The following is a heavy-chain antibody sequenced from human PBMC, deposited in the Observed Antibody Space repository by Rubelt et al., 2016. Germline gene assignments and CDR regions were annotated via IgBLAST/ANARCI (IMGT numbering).Heavy chain of an antibody. Sequence: QVQLQESGPGLVKPSETLSLTCTVSGGSISSYYWSWIRQPPGKGLEWIGEINHSGSTNYNPSLKSRVTISGDTSKNQFSLKLSSVTAADTAVYYCARGSCSGGSCDFDYWGQGTLVTVSS. J-gene: IGHJ4*02. CDR1: GGSISSYY. CDR3: ARGSCSGGSCDFDY. CDR2: INHSGST. D-gene: IGHD2-15*01. V-gene: IGHV4-34*01.